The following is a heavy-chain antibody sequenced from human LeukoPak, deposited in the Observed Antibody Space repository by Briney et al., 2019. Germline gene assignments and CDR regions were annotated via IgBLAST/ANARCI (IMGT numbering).Heavy chain of an antibody. CDR2: IIPIFGTA. J-gene: IGHJ4*02. D-gene: IGHD6-6*01. Sequence: ASVKVSCKASGGTFISYAISWVRQAPGQGLEWMGGIIPIFGTANYAQKFQGRVTITADESTSTAYMELSSLRSEDTAVYYCARERSSSSPYFDYWGQGTLVTVSS. CDR3: ARERSSSSPYFDY. CDR1: GGTFISYA. V-gene: IGHV1-69*13.